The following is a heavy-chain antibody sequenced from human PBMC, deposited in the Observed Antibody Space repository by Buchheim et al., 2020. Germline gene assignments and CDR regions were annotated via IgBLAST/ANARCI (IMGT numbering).Heavy chain of an antibody. Sequence: QLQLQESGSGLVKPSQTLSLTCAVSGGSISSGGYSWSWIRQHPGKGLEWIGYIYYSGSTYYNPSLKSRVTISVDTSKNQFSLKLSSVTAADTAVYYCAREAYCGGDCYSWFDPWGQGTL. CDR3: AREAYCGGDCYSWFDP. CDR2: IYYSGST. D-gene: IGHD2-21*02. CDR1: GGSISSGGYS. V-gene: IGHV4-31*11. J-gene: IGHJ5*02.